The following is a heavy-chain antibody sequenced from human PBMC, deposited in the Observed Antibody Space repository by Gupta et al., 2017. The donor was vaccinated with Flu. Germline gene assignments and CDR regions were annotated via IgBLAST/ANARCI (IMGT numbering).Heavy chain of an antibody. Sequence: QVQLQESGPGLVKPSETLSLTCSVSGDSMSNYHWSWIRQPPGKGLECIGYIYYNGKTNYNPSLKSRITISVDTSRNQFSLKLNSVTAADTAVYYCARLRGDRTAVLDYWGQGTLVTVSS. CDR1: GDSMSNYH. CDR3: ARLRGDRTAVLDY. J-gene: IGHJ4*02. D-gene: IGHD6-19*01. CDR2: IYYNGKT. V-gene: IGHV4-59*08.